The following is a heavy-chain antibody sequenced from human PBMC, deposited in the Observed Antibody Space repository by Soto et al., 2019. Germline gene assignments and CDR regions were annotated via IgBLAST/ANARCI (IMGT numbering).Heavy chain of an antibody. CDR3: AKDPVVVPAAILGYYFDY. V-gene: IGHV3-23*01. CDR2: ISGSGGST. CDR1: GFTFSSYA. J-gene: IGHJ4*02. D-gene: IGHD2-2*02. Sequence: VQLLESGGGLVQPGGSLRLSCAASGFTFSSYAMSWVRQAPGKGLEWVSAISGSGGSTYYADSVKGRFTISRDNSKNTLYLRMNSLRAEDTAVYYCAKDPVVVPAAILGYYFDYWGQGTLVTVSS.